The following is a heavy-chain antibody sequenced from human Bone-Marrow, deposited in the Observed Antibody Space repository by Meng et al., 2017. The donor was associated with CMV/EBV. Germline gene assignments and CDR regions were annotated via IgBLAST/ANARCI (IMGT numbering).Heavy chain of an antibody. Sequence: VYGGSLSGYYWSWIRQTPGKGLEWIGEIRHSGDITNYNPSLKSRVSISIDTSKKQFSLKLSAVTAADTAVYYCTRQYSSSYYSDYWGQGTLVTVSS. CDR3: TRQYSSSYYSDY. J-gene: IGHJ4*02. D-gene: IGHD6-6*01. CDR2: IRHSGDIT. CDR1: GGSLSGYY. V-gene: IGHV4-34*01.